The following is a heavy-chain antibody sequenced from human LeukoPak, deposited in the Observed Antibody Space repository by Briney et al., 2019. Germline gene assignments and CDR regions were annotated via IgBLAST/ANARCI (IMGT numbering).Heavy chain of an antibody. CDR3: ARDLGGEVY. CDR1: GYTFTSYY. Sequence: ASVKVSCKASGYTFTSYYMHWVRQAPGQGLEWMGIINPSGGSTSYAQKFQGRVTMTRDTSISTAYMELSRLRSDDTAVYYCARDLGGEVYWGQGTLVTVSS. CDR2: INPSGGST. J-gene: IGHJ4*02. V-gene: IGHV1-46*01. D-gene: IGHD3-16*01.